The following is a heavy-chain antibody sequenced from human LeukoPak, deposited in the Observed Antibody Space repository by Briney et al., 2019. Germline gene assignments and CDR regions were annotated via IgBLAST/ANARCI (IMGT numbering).Heavy chain of an antibody. CDR2: IYQDGSDP. V-gene: IGHV3-7*04. J-gene: IGHJ4*02. CDR1: GFTFSTKW. Sequence: PGGFLRVSCAASGFTFSTKWMSWVRQAPGEGLEWVATIYQDGSDPYYVDSVKGRFTISRDNDKNSLDLQMNSLRAEDTAVYYCARDYRSGRDFWGQGTLVTAS. D-gene: IGHD6-19*01. CDR3: ARDYRSGRDF.